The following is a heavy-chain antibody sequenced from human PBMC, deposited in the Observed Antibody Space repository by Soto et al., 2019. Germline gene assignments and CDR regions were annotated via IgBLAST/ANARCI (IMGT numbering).Heavy chain of an antibody. Sequence: SVKVSCKDSGGLFSSFAISWVRQAPGQGLEWMGGIIPVFGTTNYAQKFQGRVTITADESTNTAYMELSSLRSDDTAMYYCARGGGPYVWFNEFWGQGTQVTVSS. CDR1: GGLFSSFA. J-gene: IGHJ4*02. V-gene: IGHV1-69*13. D-gene: IGHD3-16*01. CDR2: IIPVFGTT. CDR3: ARGGGPYVWFNEF.